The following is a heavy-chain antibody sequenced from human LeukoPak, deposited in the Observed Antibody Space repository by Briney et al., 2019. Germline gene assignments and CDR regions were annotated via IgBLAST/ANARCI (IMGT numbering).Heavy chain of an antibody. V-gene: IGHV3-48*01. CDR1: GFTFSSYS. Sequence: GGSLRLSCAASGFTFSSYSMNWVRQAPGKGLEWVSYISSSSSTIYYADSVKGRFTISRDNAKNSLYLQMNSLRAEDTAVYYCARVHLGYCSSTSCPADYWGQGTLVTVSS. J-gene: IGHJ4*02. CDR2: ISSSSSTI. CDR3: ARVHLGYCSSTSCPADY. D-gene: IGHD2-2*01.